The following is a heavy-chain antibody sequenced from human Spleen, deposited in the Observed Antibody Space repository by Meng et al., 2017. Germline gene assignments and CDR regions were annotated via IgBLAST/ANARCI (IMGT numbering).Heavy chain of an antibody. J-gene: IGHJ4*02. CDR1: GGSISSSGR. CDR3: ARATPSSPPDY. Sequence: LDTGRVRPWGPLSLPCFASGGSISSSGRWGLVRPPPGKGLEWIGDIYHGGDTNYNPSLKSRVTIAIDKSKNPFSLKLSSVTAADTAVYYCARATPSSPPDYWGQGTLVTVSS. V-gene: IGHV4/OR15-8*02. CDR2: IYHGGDT. D-gene: IGHD6-13*01.